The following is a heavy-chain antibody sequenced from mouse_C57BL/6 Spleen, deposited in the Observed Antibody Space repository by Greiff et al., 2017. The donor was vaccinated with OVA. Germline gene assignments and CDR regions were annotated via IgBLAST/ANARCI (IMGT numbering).Heavy chain of an antibody. CDR3: ASPWGNYLYYYAMDY. CDR1: GYTFTGYW. D-gene: IGHD2-1*01. V-gene: IGHV1-9*01. J-gene: IGHJ4*01. CDR2: ILPGSGST. Sequence: VKLMESGAELMKPGASVKLSCKATGYTFTGYWIEWVKQRPGHGLEWIGEILPGSGSTNYNEKFKGKATFTADTSSNTAYMQLSSLTTEDSAIYYCASPWGNYLYYYAMDYWGQGTSVTVSS.